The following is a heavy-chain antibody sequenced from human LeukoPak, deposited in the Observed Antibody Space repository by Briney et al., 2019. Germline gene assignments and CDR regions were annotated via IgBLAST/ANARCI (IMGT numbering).Heavy chain of an antibody. D-gene: IGHD6-19*01. CDR2: IYPGDSET. Sequence: GESLKISCETSGYSFTSNWIAWVRQKPGKGLEWMGIIYPGDSETRYSPSFQGQVTISADKSISTAYLQWSSLKASDTAMYYCARQDSSGWYEDYWGQGTLVTVSS. CDR3: ARQDSSGWYEDY. J-gene: IGHJ4*02. V-gene: IGHV5-51*01. CDR1: GYSFTSNW.